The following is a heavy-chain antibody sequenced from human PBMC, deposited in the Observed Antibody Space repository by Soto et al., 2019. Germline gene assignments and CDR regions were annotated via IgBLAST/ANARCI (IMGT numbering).Heavy chain of an antibody. CDR1: GYTFSSYA. CDR2: ISVSGGST. V-gene: IGHV3-23*01. CDR3: AKASSTNVYNFDS. D-gene: IGHD1-1*01. Sequence: EVHLLESGGGLVQPGGSLRLSCAASGYTFSSYAMSWVRQAPGMGLEWVSAISVSGGSTYYADSVRGRFTISIDNSKNTLSLQMTSLRAEYTAVYFCAKASSTNVYNFDSWGQGTLVTVSS. J-gene: IGHJ4*02.